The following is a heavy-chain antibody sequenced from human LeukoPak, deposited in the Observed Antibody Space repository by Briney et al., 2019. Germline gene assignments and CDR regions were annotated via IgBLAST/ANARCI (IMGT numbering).Heavy chain of an antibody. CDR1: GGSISSGDXY. V-gene: IGHV4-30-4*08. D-gene: IGHD3-3*01. CDR2: IYYSGST. J-gene: IGHJ4*02. Sequence: XTCTXSGGSISSGDXYWSWIRQPPGKGLEWIGYIYYSGSTYYNPSLKSRFTISVDTSKNQFSLKLSSVTAADTAVYYCARAPNTYYDFWSGYYTGTTYLDYWGQGTLVTVSS. CDR3: ARAPNTYYDFWSGYYTGTTYLDY.